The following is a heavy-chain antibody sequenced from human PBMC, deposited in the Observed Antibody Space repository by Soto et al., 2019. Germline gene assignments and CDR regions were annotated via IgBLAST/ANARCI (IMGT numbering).Heavy chain of an antibody. CDR2: IVPMYGIA. V-gene: IGHV1-69*02. CDR3: ARALHDFGDDIGDWFNP. J-gene: IGHJ5*02. D-gene: IGHD4-17*01. Sequence: QVQLVQSVAEVKKPGSSVKVSCKASGDTFSRSSIHWVRQAPGQGLEWMGRIVPMYGIADYAQKFQGRLTITADKSTTTAYMDLSSLGSEDTPVYYCARALHDFGDDIGDWFNPWGQGTRLTVSS. CDR1: GDTFSRSS.